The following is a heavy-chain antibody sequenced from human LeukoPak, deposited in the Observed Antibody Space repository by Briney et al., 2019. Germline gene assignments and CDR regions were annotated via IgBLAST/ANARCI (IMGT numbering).Heavy chain of an antibody. D-gene: IGHD6-19*01. CDR2: TSYNGNT. J-gene: IGHJ4*02. V-gene: IGHV1-18*04. CDR1: GYTFSNYG. CDR3: ARHSGSGWQALGY. Sequence: ASVKVSCKASGYTFSNYGISWLRQAPGLGLEWMGWTSYNGNTNYAQKFQDRVTITTDTSTTTAYMELRSLESDDTAVYYCARHSGSGWQALGYWGQGTLVTVSS.